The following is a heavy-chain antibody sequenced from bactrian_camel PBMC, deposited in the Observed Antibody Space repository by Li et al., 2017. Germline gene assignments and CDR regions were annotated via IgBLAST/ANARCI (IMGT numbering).Heavy chain of an antibody. CDR1: GLSYSSYC. D-gene: IGHD6*01. J-gene: IGHJ4*01. Sequence: VQLVESGGGSVQAGGALRLSCVVSGLSYSSYCMGWFRQAPGKEREGVAVVSNGGDSTYYADSVKGRFTISQDNAKRTHYLQMNSLKPEDTAMYYCSVYPTTTGHCDGTMVAGFWRQAYRSWGQGTQVTVS. CDR2: VSNGGDST. V-gene: IGHV3S40*01. CDR3: SVYPTTTGHCDGTMVAGFWRQAYRS.